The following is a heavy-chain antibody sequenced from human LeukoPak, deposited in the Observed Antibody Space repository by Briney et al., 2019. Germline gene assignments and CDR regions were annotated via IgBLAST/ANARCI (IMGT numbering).Heavy chain of an antibody. Sequence: GGSLRLSCVASGFSFSNYGMHWVRQAPGKGLEWVAFIRYDGSINYYADSVKGRFTISRDNSKNTLYLQMSSLRAEDTAVYYCARDGGSGWRGTMRFWGQGTMLIVSS. D-gene: IGHD6-19*01. J-gene: IGHJ3*01. V-gene: IGHV3-30*02. CDR1: GFSFSNYG. CDR2: IRYDGSIN. CDR3: ARDGGSGWRGTMRF.